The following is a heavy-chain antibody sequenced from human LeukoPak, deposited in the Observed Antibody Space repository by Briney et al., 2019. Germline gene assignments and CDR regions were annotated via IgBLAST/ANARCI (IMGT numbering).Heavy chain of an antibody. CDR2: IYSGGTT. CDR3: ASGTPGDSVSYRAFGY. CDR1: GFSVRTKY. J-gene: IGHJ4*02. D-gene: IGHD1-26*01. V-gene: IGHV3-66*02. Sequence: GGSLRLSCAASGFSVRTKYMTWVRQAPGKGLEWVSVIYSGGTTYYADSVKGRFTISRDNSKNTLFLQMNSLRPDDTAAYYCASGTPGDSVSYRAFGYWGQGTPVTVSS.